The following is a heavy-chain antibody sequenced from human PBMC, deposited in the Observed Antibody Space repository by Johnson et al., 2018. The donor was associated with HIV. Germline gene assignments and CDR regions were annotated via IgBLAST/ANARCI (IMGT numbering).Heavy chain of an antibody. Sequence: VQLVESGGGVVQPGGSLRLSCAASGFTFSSYDMHWVRQAPGKGLEWVAFIRYDGGNKYYAYSVKGRFTISRDNSKNTLYLQMSSLRAEDTAVYYCACLDSAMRAFDIWGQGTMVTVSS. V-gene: IGHV3-30*02. CDR3: ACLDSAMRAFDI. CDR2: IRYDGGNK. D-gene: IGHD1-1*01. J-gene: IGHJ3*02. CDR1: GFTFSSYD.